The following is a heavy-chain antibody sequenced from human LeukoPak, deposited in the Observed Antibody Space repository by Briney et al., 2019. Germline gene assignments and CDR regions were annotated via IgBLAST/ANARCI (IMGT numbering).Heavy chain of an antibody. J-gene: IGHJ4*02. Sequence: GGSLRLSCAASGFTFSSYSMNWVRQAPGKGLDWVSSISSSSGYIYYADSVKGRFTISRDNAKNSLYLQMNSLRAEDTAVYYCARGGHSSSLYGNPPHYWGQGTLVTVSS. CDR1: GFTFSSYS. CDR3: ARGGHSSSLYGNPPHY. V-gene: IGHV3-21*01. D-gene: IGHD6-13*01. CDR2: ISSSSGYI.